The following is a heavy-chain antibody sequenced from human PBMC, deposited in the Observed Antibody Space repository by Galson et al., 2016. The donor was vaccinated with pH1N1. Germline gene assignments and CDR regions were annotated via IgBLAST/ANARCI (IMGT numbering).Heavy chain of an antibody. V-gene: IGHV1-46*01. CDR2: IDPGSGGT. D-gene: IGHD3-16*01. Sequence: SVKVSCKASGYTFTFYYFHWVRQAPGQGLEWMGIIDPGSGGTNYNQKFQGRVTMTRDTPTSTVYMELSTLTSEDTAMYYCVGIKGGALDIWGQGTKVIVSS. CDR1: GYTFTFYY. CDR3: VGIKGGALDI. J-gene: IGHJ3*02.